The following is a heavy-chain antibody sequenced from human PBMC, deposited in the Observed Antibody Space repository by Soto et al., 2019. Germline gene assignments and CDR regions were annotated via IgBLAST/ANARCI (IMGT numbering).Heavy chain of an antibody. CDR3: ARVQIWVFYGMDV. D-gene: IGHD3-16*01. CDR2: IYYSGST. Sequence: PSETLSLTCTVSGGSISSGDYYWSWIRQPPGKGLEWIGYIYYSGSTYYNPSLKSRVTISVDTSKNQFSLKLSSVTAADTAVYYCARVQIWVFYGMDVWGQGTTVTVS. V-gene: IGHV4-30-4*01. J-gene: IGHJ6*02. CDR1: GGSISSGDYY.